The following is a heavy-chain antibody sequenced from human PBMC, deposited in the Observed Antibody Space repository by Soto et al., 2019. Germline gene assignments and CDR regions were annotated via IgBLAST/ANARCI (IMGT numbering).Heavy chain of an antibody. J-gene: IGHJ6*02. V-gene: IGHV1-69*01. Sequence: QVQLVQSGAEVKKPGSSVKVSCKASGGTFSSYAISWARQAPGQGLEWRGGIIPIFGTANYAQKFQGRVTITADESTSTAYMELSSLRSEDTAVYYCARTDYSNRYRPPYYYYGMDVWGQGTTVTVSS. CDR3: ARTDYSNRYRPPYYYYGMDV. CDR2: IIPIFGTA. D-gene: IGHD4-4*01. CDR1: GGTFSSYA.